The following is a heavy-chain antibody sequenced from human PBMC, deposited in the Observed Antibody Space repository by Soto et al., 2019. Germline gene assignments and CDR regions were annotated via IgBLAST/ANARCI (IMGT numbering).Heavy chain of an antibody. V-gene: IGHV3-15*01. Sequence: PGGSLRLSCAASGFTFSNAWMSWVRQAPGKGLEWVGRIKSKTDGGTTDYAAPVKGRFTISRDDSKNTLYLQMNSLKTEDAAVYYCTTEDHQLLLPRADAFDIWGQGTMVTVSS. CDR3: TTEDHQLLLPRADAFDI. J-gene: IGHJ3*02. D-gene: IGHD2-2*01. CDR2: IKSKTDGGTT. CDR1: GFTFSNAW.